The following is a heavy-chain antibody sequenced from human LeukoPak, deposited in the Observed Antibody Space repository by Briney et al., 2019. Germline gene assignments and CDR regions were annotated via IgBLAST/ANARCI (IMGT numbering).Heavy chain of an antibody. CDR3: ARGDSSGYYSGDY. CDR1: GFTFSSYS. J-gene: IGHJ4*02. V-gene: IGHV3-21*01. CDR2: ISSGSTYT. Sequence: GGSLRLSCAASGFTFSSYSMNWVRQAPGKGLEWVSFISSGSTYTYCADSVKGRFTISRDNAENSLYLQMDSLRADDTAVYYCARGDSSGYYSGDYWGQGTLVTVSS. D-gene: IGHD3-22*01.